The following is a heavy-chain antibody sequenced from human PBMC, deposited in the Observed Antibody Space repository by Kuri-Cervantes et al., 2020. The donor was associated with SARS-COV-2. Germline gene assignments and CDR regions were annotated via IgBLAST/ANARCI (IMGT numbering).Heavy chain of an antibody. D-gene: IGHD2-15*01. CDR2: ISVYNGQM. CDR3: ARDSPRYFEVVVAATHDAFDI. Sequence: ASVQVSCKASGDTFTSHSITWLRQAPGQGLEGRGCISVYNGQMDYAQKFLGRVTMTADTSTSTAYMDLRSLRSEDTAVYYCARDSPRYFEVVVAATHDAFDIWGQGTMVTVSS. CDR1: GDTFTSHS. J-gene: IGHJ3*02. V-gene: IGHV1-18*01.